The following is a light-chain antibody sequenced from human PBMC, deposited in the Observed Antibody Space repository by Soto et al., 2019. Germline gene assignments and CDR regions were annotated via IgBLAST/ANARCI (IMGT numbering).Light chain of an antibody. CDR3: QQYGSSLP. CDR2: GAS. J-gene: IGKJ4*01. Sequence: EIVLTQSPGTLSLSPGERATVSCRASQSVSSSYLAWYQQKPGQAPRLLIYGASNRAAGIPDRFSASGSGTDFTLTISRLEPEDFAVYYCQQYGSSLPFGGGTKVEIK. CDR1: QSVSSSY. V-gene: IGKV3-20*01.